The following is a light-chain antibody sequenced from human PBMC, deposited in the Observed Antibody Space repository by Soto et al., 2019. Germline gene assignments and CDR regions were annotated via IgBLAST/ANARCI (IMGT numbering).Light chain of an antibody. Sequence: QSVLTQPPSVSGSPGQSITIYCTGNSSDVGGNNYVSWYQQYPGKAPKVMIYDVSNRPSGVSYRFSGSKSGSTASLTISGLQAEDEADYYCSSYTSSRTYVFGTGTKVTVL. CDR3: SSYTSSRTYV. J-gene: IGLJ1*01. CDR1: SSDVGGNNY. V-gene: IGLV2-14*01. CDR2: DVS.